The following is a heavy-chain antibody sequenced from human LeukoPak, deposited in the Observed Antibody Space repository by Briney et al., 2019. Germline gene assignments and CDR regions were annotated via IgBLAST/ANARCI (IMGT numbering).Heavy chain of an antibody. CDR3: ASDGSYEKGPLDY. CDR2: INPNSCDT. Sequence: ASMKVSFKSSGYTFTDYYMHWVRQAPGQGLEWMGLINPNSCDTNYAHNFQGWVTMTSDTSISTAYMELSRLTSGDRAGYYCASDGSYEKGPLDYWGEGTLVSVSS. J-gene: IGHJ4*02. D-gene: IGHD6-6*01. CDR1: GYTFTDYY. V-gene: IGHV1-2*04.